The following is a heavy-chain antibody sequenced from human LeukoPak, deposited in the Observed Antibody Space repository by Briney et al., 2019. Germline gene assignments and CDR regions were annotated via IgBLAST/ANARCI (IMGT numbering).Heavy chain of an antibody. Sequence: SETLSLTCSVSVGSLSRYSWSSIRQPPGKGLEWIGYIYYSGSTSYNPSFKGRVTISVDTSRNQFSLTLSSVAAADTALYCCARQKGDCGSTSCARIFDPWGQGTLVTVSS. CDR3: ARQKGDCGSTSCARIFDP. V-gene: IGHV4-59*01. D-gene: IGHD2-2*01. CDR2: IYYSGST. J-gene: IGHJ5*02. CDR1: VGSLSRYS.